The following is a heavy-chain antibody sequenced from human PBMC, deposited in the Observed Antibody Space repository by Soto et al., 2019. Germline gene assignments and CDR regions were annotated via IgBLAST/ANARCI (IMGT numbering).Heavy chain of an antibody. D-gene: IGHD3-16*01. CDR3: ARDWGSYYLFYYFDY. CDR2: ISYDGSNK. J-gene: IGHJ4*02. V-gene: IGHV3-30-3*01. Sequence: QVQLVESGGGVVQPGRSLRLSCAASGFTFSSYAMHWVRQAPGKGLEWVAFISYDGSNKYYADSVKGRFTISRDNSKNTLYLQMNSLRAEDTAVYYCARDWGSYYLFYYFDYWGQGTLVTVSS. CDR1: GFTFSSYA.